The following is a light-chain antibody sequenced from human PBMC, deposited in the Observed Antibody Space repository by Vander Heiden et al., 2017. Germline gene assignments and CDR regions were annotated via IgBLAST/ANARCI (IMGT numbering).Light chain of an antibody. Sequence: EILLTQSPGTLSLSPGERATRSCRASQSVSSSYLAWYQQKPGQAPRLLIYGASSRATGIPDRFSGSGSGTDFTLTISRREPEDFAVYYCHQYCSSRLTFGGGTKVEIK. J-gene: IGKJ4*01. V-gene: IGKV3-20*01. CDR2: GAS. CDR3: HQYCSSRLT. CDR1: QSVSSSY.